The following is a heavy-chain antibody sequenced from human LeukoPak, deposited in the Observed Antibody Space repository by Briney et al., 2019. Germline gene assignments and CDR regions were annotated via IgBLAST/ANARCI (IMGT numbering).Heavy chain of an antibody. CDR1: GFTFSSYA. V-gene: IGHV3-7*01. D-gene: IGHD1-26*01. Sequence: GGSLRLSCAASGFTFSSYAMSWVRQAPGKGLEWVANIKQDGSEKYYVDSVKGRFTISRDNAKNSLYLQMNSLRAEDTAVYYCARDPSGVPDYWGQGTLVTVSS. CDR3: ARDPSGVPDY. CDR2: IKQDGSEK. J-gene: IGHJ4*02.